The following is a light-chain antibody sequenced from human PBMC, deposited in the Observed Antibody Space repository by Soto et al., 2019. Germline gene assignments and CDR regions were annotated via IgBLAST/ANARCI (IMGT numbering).Light chain of an antibody. Sequence: QSVLTQPASVSGSPGESITISCTGTSSDVGFYNYVSWYQHHPGKAPKLMIYEVSNRPSGVSNRFSGSKSGNTASLTISGLQXEDEADYYCGSYTTGSTRWVFGGGTK. CDR2: EVS. V-gene: IGLV2-14*01. J-gene: IGLJ3*02. CDR1: SSDVGFYNY. CDR3: GSYTTGSTRWV.